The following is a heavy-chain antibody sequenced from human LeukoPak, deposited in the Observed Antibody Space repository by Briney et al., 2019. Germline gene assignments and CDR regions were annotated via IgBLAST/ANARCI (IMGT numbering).Heavy chain of an antibody. J-gene: IGHJ5*02. CDR2: IYSGGST. CDR3: ARDRQGWFDP. CDR1: GFTVSSNY. V-gene: IGHV3-53*01. Sequence: GGSLRLSCAASGFTVSSNYMSWVRQAPGKGLEWVSVIYSGGSTYYADSVKGRFTISRDNSKNTLYLRMNSLRAEDTAVYYCARDRQGWFDPWGQGTLVTVSS.